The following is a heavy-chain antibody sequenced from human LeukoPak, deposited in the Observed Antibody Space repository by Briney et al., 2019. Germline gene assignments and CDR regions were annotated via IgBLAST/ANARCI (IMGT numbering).Heavy chain of an antibody. CDR2: IYYSGST. CDR1: GGSISSGDYY. J-gene: IGHJ6*02. Sequence: PSETLSLTCTVSGGSISSGDYYWSWIRQPPGKGLEWIGYIYYSGSTYYNPSLKSRVTISVDTSKNQFSLKLSSVTAADTAVYYCARRQYCGGDCDYYHGMDVWGQGTTVTVSS. V-gene: IGHV4-30-4*08. CDR3: ARRQYCGGDCDYYHGMDV. D-gene: IGHD2-21*02.